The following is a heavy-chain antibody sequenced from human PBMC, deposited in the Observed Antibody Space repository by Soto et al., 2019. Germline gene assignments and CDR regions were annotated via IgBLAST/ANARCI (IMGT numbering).Heavy chain of an antibody. CDR1: GYTFTSYG. Sequence: ASVQVSCKASGYTFTSYGISWVRQAPGQGLEWMGWISAYNGNTNYAQKLQGRVTMTTDTSTSTAYMELRSLRSDDTAVYYCARDSGYSSGWYSEYYFDYWGQGTLVTVSS. CDR2: ISAYNGNT. CDR3: ARDSGYSSGWYSEYYFDY. J-gene: IGHJ4*02. D-gene: IGHD6-19*01. V-gene: IGHV1-18*01.